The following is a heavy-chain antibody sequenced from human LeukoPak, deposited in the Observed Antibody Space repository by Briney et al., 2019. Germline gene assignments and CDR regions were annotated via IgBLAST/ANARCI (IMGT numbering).Heavy chain of an antibody. D-gene: IGHD4-4*01. Sequence: GASVKVSCKASGYTFTSYYMHWVRQAPGQGLEWMGIINPSGGSTSYAQKFQGRVTMTRDTSTGTVYMELSGLRSEDTAVYYCARWGQMTTLTYYYYYGMDVWGQGTTVTVSS. J-gene: IGHJ6*02. CDR2: INPSGGST. CDR3: ARWGQMTTLTYYYYYGMDV. CDR1: GYTFTSYY. V-gene: IGHV1-46*01.